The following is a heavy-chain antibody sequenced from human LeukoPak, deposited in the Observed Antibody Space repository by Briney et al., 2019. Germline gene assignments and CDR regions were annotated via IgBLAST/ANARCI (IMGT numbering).Heavy chain of an antibody. CDR1: GFTFSSYS. D-gene: IGHD1-14*01. CDR3: AKDRNFPPRRWFDP. Sequence: GGSLRLSCAVSGFTFSSYSMNWVRQAPGKGLEWVSAISGSGGSTYYADSVKGRFTISRDNSKNTLYLQMNSLRAEDTAVYYCAKDRNFPPRRWFDPWGQGTLVTVSS. CDR2: ISGSGGST. J-gene: IGHJ5*02. V-gene: IGHV3-23*01.